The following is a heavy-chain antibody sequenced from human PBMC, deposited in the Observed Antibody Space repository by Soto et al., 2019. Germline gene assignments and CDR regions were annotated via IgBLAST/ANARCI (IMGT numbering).Heavy chain of an antibody. CDR1: GGTFSSYA. CDR3: ARVNYHDSSGYHKSFDY. J-gene: IGHJ4*02. CDR2: IIPIFGTA. Sequence: QVQLVQSGAEVKKPGSSVKVSCKASGGTFSSYAISWVRQAPGQGLEWMGGIIPIFGTANYAQKFQGRVTITADESTSTAYMELSSLRSEDTAVYYCARVNYHDSSGYHKSFDYWGQGTLVTVSS. D-gene: IGHD3-22*01. V-gene: IGHV1-69*01.